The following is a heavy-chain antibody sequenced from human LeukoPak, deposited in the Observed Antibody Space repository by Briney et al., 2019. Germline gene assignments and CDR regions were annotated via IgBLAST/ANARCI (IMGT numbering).Heavy chain of an antibody. V-gene: IGHV3-53*01. D-gene: IGHD2-15*01. CDR1: GFTVSSSY. CDR2: FYRGDST. J-gene: IGHJ4*02. CDR3: AREVVSIQSYFDS. Sequence: GGSLRLSCAASGFTVSSSYMYWVRQAPGKGLEWVSFFYRGDSTYYAESVRGRFTISRDNSKNTLYLLMNSLIPEDTAVYYCAREVVSIQSYFDSWGQGTLVTVSS.